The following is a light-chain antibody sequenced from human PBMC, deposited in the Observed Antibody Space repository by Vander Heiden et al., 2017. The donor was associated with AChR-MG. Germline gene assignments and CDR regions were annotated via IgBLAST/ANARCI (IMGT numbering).Light chain of an antibody. CDR3: AAWDDSLGGVWV. CDR2: GEV. Sequence: QSMLTQPPSAYGTPGQRVPISCSGSSANIGSNTVHWYRQLPGAPPKLLSFGEVQRPSGGPSRFSGSRSGTSASLPISGLQSEDEADYYCAAWDDSLGGVWVFGGGTKLTVL. J-gene: IGLJ3*02. V-gene: IGLV1-44*01. CDR1: SANIGSNT.